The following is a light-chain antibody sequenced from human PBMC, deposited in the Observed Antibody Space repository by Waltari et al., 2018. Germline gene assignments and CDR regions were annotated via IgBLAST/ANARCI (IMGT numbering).Light chain of an antibody. CDR2: RNK. Sequence: QSVLTQPPSASGTPGQRVIISCSGSISNIGANYAYWYQQLPGTAPKLLIYRNKQRPSGVPDRFSGSKSGTSASLAISGLRSEDEAHYHCAAWDDSLSGVVFGGGTKLTVL. V-gene: IGLV1-47*01. J-gene: IGLJ2*01. CDR1: ISNIGANY. CDR3: AAWDDSLSGVV.